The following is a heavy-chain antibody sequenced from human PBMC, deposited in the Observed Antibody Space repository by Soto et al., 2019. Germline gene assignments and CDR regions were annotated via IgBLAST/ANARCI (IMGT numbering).Heavy chain of an antibody. V-gene: IGHV4-34*01. CDR3: ARAPKVSGSSQTRPDF. CDR2: ISQSGNT. Sequence: PSETLSLTCSIYSGSFSGYHWSWIRQPPGKGLEWIGEISQSGNTNYSPSLKSRVSISIDTSKKQFSLNLASVSAADTAVYYCARAPKVSGSSQTRPDFWGQGTLVTVSS. J-gene: IGHJ4*02. CDR1: SGSFSGYH. D-gene: IGHD6-6*01.